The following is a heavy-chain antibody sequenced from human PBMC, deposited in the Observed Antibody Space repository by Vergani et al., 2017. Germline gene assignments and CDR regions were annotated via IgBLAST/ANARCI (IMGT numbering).Heavy chain of an antibody. CDR3: ARGGNYDFWSGYLGYMDV. J-gene: IGHJ6*03. Sequence: QVQLQQWGAGLLKPSETLSLTCAVYGGSFSGYYWSWIRQPPGKGLEWIGEINHSGSTNYNPSLKCRVTISVDTSKNQFSLKLSSVTAADTAVYYCARGGNYDFWSGYLGYMDVWGKGTTVTVSS. D-gene: IGHD3-3*01. CDR2: INHSGST. CDR1: GGSFSGYY. V-gene: IGHV4-34*01.